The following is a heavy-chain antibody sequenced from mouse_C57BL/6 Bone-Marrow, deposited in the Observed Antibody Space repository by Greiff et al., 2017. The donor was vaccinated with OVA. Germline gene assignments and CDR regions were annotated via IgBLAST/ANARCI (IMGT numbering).Heavy chain of an antibody. CDR2: IDPSDSDT. Sequence: QVQLQQPGAELVRPGSSVKLSCKASGYTFTSYWMHWVKQRPIQGLEWIGNIDPSDSDTHYNQKFKDKATLTVDKSSSTAYMQLSSLTSEDSAVYYCARYGNWYFDGWGTGTTVTVSS. CDR3: ARYGNWYFDG. CDR1: GYTFTSYW. D-gene: IGHD2-1*01. J-gene: IGHJ1*03. V-gene: IGHV1-52*01.